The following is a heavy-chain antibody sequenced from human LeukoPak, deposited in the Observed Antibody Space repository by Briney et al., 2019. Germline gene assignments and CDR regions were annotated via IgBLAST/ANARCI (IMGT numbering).Heavy chain of an antibody. CDR2: INPNSGGT. CDR1: GYTFTGYY. D-gene: IGHD7-27*01. J-gene: IGHJ4*02. V-gene: IGHV1-2*02. Sequence: GASVKVSCKASGYTFTGYYMHWVRQAPGQGLEWMGWINPNSGGTNYAQKFQGRVTMTRDTSISTAYMELSRLRSDDTAVYYCARDRGRTGPFNHFDYWGQGTLVTVPS. CDR3: ARDRGRTGPFNHFDY.